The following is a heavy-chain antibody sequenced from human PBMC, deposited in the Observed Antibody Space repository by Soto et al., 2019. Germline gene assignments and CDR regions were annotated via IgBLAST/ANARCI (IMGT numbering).Heavy chain of an antibody. CDR2: ISYDGSNK. CDR3: APWFGAFDY. J-gene: IGHJ4*02. V-gene: IGHV3-30*03. Sequence: QVQLVESGGGVVQPGRSLRLSCAASGFTFSSYGMHWVRQAPGKGLEWVAVISYDGSNKYYADSVKGRFTISRDNSKNTLYLQLNCLRAEDTAVYYCAPWFGAFDYWGQATLVTVSS. D-gene: IGHD3-10*01. CDR1: GFTFSSYG.